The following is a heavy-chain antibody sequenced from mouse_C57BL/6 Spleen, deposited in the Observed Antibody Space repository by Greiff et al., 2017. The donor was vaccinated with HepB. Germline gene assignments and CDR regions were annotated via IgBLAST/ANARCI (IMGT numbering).Heavy chain of an antibody. CDR3: ARVPTIVTRYYFDY. Sequence: VQLQQSGPELVKPGASVKLSCKASGYTFTSYDINWVKQRPGQGLEWIGWIYPRDGSTKYNEKFKGKATLTVDTSSSTAYMELHSLTSEDSAVYVCARVPTIVTRYYFDYWGQGTTLTVSS. J-gene: IGHJ2*01. CDR1: GYTFTSYD. CDR2: IYPRDGST. V-gene: IGHV1-85*01. D-gene: IGHD2-5*01.